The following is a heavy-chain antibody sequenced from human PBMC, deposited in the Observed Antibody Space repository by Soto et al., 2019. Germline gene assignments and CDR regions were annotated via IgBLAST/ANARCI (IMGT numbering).Heavy chain of an antibody. CDR3: ARDAGGDEYSSPTPTLDY. J-gene: IGHJ4*02. CDR2: IIPIFGTA. Sequence: QVQLVQAGAEVKKPGSSVKVSCTASGGTFSSYAISWVRQAPGQGLEWMGGIIPIFGTANYAQKFQGRVTITADESTSTAYMELSSLRSEDTAVYYCARDAGGDEYSSPTPTLDYWGQGTLVTVSS. V-gene: IGHV1-69*01. CDR1: GGTFSSYA. D-gene: IGHD6-6*01.